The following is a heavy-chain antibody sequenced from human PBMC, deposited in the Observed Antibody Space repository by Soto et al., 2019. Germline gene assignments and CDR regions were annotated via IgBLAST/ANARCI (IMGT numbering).Heavy chain of an antibody. D-gene: IGHD6-13*01. CDR1: GGSISSDNYF. Sequence: QVQLQESGPGLVTPSQTLFLTCTVSGGSISSDNYFWSWIRQHPGKGLEWIGYIDYIGRAYYNPSLKSRVSKSVDTSKKQFSLGLSSVTVADTATYSCAGEGKSAAASDAFDIWGQGTVVTFSS. J-gene: IGHJ3*02. V-gene: IGHV4-31*03. CDR3: AGEGKSAAASDAFDI. CDR2: IDYIGRA.